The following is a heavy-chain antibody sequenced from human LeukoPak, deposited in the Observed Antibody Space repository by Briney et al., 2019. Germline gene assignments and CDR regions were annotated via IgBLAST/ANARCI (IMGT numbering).Heavy chain of an antibody. V-gene: IGHV3-7*01. CDR2: IKHDGSEK. Sequence: GGSLRLSCAASGFTFSSYWMIWVRKAPGKGLEWVANIKHDGSEKYYVDSVKGRFTVSRDNAKNSLFLQMNSLRAEDTAVYYCARGRPHGNDYWGQGTLVTVSS. CDR3: ARGRPHGNDY. CDR1: GFTFSSYW. J-gene: IGHJ4*02. D-gene: IGHD4-23*01.